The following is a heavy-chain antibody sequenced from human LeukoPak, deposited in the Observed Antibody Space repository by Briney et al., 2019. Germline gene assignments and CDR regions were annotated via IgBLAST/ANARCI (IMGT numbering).Heavy chain of an antibody. CDR3: AKAESEYCSGGSCYSLFDY. CDR2: ISYDGSNK. D-gene: IGHD2-15*01. CDR1: GFTFSSYG. V-gene: IGHV3-30*18. J-gene: IGHJ4*02. Sequence: QPGGSLRLSCAASGFTFSSYGMHWVRQAPGKGLEWVAVISYDGSNKYYADSVKGRFTISRDNSKNTLYLQMNSLRAEDTAVYYCAKAESEYCSGGSCYSLFDYWGQGTLVTVSS.